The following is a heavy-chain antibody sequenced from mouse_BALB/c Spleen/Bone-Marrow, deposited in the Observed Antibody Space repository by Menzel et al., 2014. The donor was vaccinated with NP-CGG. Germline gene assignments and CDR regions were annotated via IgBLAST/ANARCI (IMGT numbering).Heavy chain of an antibody. Sequence: ESGPDLVKPSQSVSLTCTVTAYSITSGYGWHWIRQLPGNRLEWMAYIHYSGNTDYNPSLKSRISITRDTSKNQFFLQLNSVTTEDTATYYCARETAIVADFDYWGQGTTLTASS. D-gene: IGHD1-1*01. CDR1: AYSITSGYG. J-gene: IGHJ2*01. CDR3: ARETAIVADFDY. V-gene: IGHV3-1*02. CDR2: IHYSGNT.